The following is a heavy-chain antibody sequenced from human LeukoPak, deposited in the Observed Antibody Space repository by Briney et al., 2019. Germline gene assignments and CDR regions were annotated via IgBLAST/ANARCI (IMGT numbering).Heavy chain of an antibody. CDR2: IWYDGSNK. V-gene: IGHV3-33*01. Sequence: GGSLRLSCAASGFTFSSYGMHWVRQAPGKGLEWVAVIWYDGSNKYYADSVKGRFTISRDNSKNTLYLQMNSLRAEDTAVYYCARDGLYCSGGSCYRLFDYWGQGTLVTVSS. CDR1: GFTFSSYG. CDR3: ARDGLYCSGGSCYRLFDY. D-gene: IGHD2-15*01. J-gene: IGHJ4*02.